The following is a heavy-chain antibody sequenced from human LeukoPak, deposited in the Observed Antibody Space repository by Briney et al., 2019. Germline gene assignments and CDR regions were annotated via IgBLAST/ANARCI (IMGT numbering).Heavy chain of an antibody. CDR2: IYYSGST. J-gene: IGHJ5*02. D-gene: IGHD3-10*01. Sequence: SETLSLTCTVSGGSISSSSYYWGWIRQPPGKGLEWIGSIYYSGSTYYNPSLKSRVTISVDTSKNQFSLKLSSVTAADTAVYYCARSGQAGWFDPWGQGTLVTVSS. CDR1: GGSISSSSYY. V-gene: IGHV4-39*01. CDR3: ARSGQAGWFDP.